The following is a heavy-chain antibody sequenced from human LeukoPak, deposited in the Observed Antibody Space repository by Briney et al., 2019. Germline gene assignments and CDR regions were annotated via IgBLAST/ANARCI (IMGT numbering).Heavy chain of an antibody. J-gene: IGHJ4*02. Sequence: SETLSLTCAVYGGSFSGYYWSWIRQPPGKGLEWIGEINHSGSTNYNPSLKSRVTISVDTSKNQFSLKLSSVTAADTAVYYCARGPDYYDSSGYRDYWGQGTLVTVSS. CDR2: INHSGST. V-gene: IGHV4-34*01. CDR3: ARGPDYYDSSGYRDY. CDR1: GGSFSGYY. D-gene: IGHD3-22*01.